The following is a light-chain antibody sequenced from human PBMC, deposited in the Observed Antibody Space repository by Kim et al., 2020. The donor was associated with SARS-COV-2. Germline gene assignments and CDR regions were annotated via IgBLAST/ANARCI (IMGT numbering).Light chain of an antibody. CDR3: QQYDNLPPDT. CDR2: DAS. Sequence: ADVGDRVTITCQASQDIRNYLNWYQQKPGKAPKLLIYDASNLETGVPSRFSGSGSGTDFTFTISSLQPEDIATYYCQQYDNLPPDTFGQGTKLEI. CDR1: QDIRNY. V-gene: IGKV1-33*01. J-gene: IGKJ2*01.